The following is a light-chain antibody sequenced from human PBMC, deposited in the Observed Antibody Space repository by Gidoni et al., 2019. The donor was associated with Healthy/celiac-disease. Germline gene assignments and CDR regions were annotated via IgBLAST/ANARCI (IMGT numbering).Light chain of an antibody. Sequence: DIQMTQSPSTLSASVGDRATITCRASQSISSWLAWYQQKPGKAPKLLIYDASSLESGVPSSFSGSGSGTEFTLTISSLQPDDFATYYCQQYNSYSRTFGQGTKLEIK. J-gene: IGKJ2*01. CDR1: QSISSW. V-gene: IGKV1-5*01. CDR3: QQYNSYSRT. CDR2: DAS.